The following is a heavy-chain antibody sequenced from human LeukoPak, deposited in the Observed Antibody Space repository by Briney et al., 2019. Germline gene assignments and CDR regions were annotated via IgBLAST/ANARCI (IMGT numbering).Heavy chain of an antibody. Sequence: SQTLSLTCTVSGGSISSGSYYWSWIRQPAGKGLEWIGRIYTGGSTNYNPSLKSRVTISVDTSKNQFSLKLSSVTAADTAVYYCARAPDWYFDLWGRGTLVTVSS. V-gene: IGHV4-61*02. J-gene: IGHJ2*01. D-gene: IGHD2-2*01. CDR1: GGSISSGSYY. CDR3: ARAPDWYFDL. CDR2: IYTGGST.